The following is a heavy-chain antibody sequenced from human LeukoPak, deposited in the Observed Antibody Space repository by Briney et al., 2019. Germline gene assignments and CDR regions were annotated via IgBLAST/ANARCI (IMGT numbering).Heavy chain of an antibody. V-gene: IGHV4-38-2*02. J-gene: IGHJ5*02. CDR3: ARHMYSSGWSYNWFDP. CDR1: GYSISSGYY. Sequence: PSETLSLTCTVSGYSISSGYYWGWIRQPPGKGLEWIGEINHSGSTNYNPSLKSRVTISVDTSKNQFSLKLSSVTAADTAVYCCARHMYSSGWSYNWFDPWGQGTLVTVSS. CDR2: INHSGST. D-gene: IGHD6-19*01.